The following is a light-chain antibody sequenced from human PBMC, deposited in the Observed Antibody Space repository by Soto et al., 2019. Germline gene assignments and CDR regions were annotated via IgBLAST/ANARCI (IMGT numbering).Light chain of an antibody. Sequence: EIVLTQSPGTLSLSPGERATLSCRASQSVSSSYLAWYQQKPGQAPRLLIYGASSSATGIPDRFSGSGSGTDFTLTISRLEPEDFAVYYCQQYGTRITFGPGTKVDIK. CDR3: QQYGTRIT. V-gene: IGKV3-20*01. CDR2: GAS. CDR1: QSVSSSY. J-gene: IGKJ3*01.